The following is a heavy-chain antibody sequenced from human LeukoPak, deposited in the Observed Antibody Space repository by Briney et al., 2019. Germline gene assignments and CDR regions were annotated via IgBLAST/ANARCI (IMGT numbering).Heavy chain of an antibody. Sequence: SETLSLTCTVSGGSISGYCWSWIRQPDGKGLEWIGLMSTSGNSNYIPSLVSRVTMSVDTSNNQFSLNLSSVTAADTAVYYCARESGSMRWFDPWGQGTLVTVSS. V-gene: IGHV4-4*07. CDR3: ARESGSMRWFDP. D-gene: IGHD6-25*01. J-gene: IGHJ5*02. CDR1: GGSISGYC. CDR2: MSTSGNS.